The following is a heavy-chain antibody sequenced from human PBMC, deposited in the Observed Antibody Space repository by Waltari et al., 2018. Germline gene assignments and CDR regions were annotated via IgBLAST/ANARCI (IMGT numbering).Heavy chain of an antibody. CDR2: ISYDGSNK. J-gene: IGHJ6*02. Sequence: QVQLVESGGGVVQPGRSLRLSCAASGFTFSRYGMHWVRPAPGKGREWVAVISYDGSNKYYADSVKGRFTISRDNSKNTLYLQMNSLRAEDTAVYYCAKALFPITVTTHYYYYYGMDVWGQGTTVTVSS. CDR1: GFTFSRYG. D-gene: IGHD4-17*01. V-gene: IGHV3-30*18. CDR3: AKALFPITVTTHYYYYYGMDV.